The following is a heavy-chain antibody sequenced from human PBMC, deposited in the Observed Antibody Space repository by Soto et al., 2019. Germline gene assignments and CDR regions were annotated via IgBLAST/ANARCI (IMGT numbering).Heavy chain of an antibody. CDR2: IDPSDSYT. CDR1: GYSFTSYW. J-gene: IGHJ6*02. Sequence: GESLKISCKGSGYSFTSYWISWARQMPGKGLEWMGRIDPSDSYTNYSPSFQGHVTISADKSISTAYLQWSSLKASDTAMYYCARVPYYYGSGSYTPRYYYYGMDVWGQGTTVTVSS. V-gene: IGHV5-10-1*01. CDR3: ARVPYYYGSGSYTPRYYYYGMDV. D-gene: IGHD3-10*01.